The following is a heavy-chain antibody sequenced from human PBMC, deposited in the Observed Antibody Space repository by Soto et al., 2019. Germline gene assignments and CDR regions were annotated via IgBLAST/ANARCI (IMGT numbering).Heavy chain of an antibody. J-gene: IGHJ5*02. Sequence: GSLRLSCAASGFTFRSFTMNWVRQAPGKGLEWVSTISSNSAYIYYTDALRGRFTISRDNAKNSLHLQMNSLRAEDTAVYYCTRDASRDSSARGWFDPWGPGTLVTV. CDR1: GFTFRSFT. CDR2: ISSNSAYI. V-gene: IGHV3-21*01. CDR3: TRDASRDSSARGWFDP. D-gene: IGHD6-13*01.